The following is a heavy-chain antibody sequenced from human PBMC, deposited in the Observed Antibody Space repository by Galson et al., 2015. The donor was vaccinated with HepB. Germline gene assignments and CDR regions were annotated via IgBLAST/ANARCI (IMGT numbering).Heavy chain of an antibody. J-gene: IGHJ4*02. CDR3: AKVDPTNVYYGSGMLLGPTDY. D-gene: IGHD3-10*01. Sequence: SLRLSCAASGFSFSSYAMSWVRQAPGKGLEWVSALSGGGDTTYSADSVQGRFTISRDNSKSTLELQMHRLSAEDSAVYNFAKVDPTNVYYGSGMLLGPTDYLGQGTVVTVSS. V-gene: IGHV3-23*01. CDR1: GFSFSSYA. CDR2: LSGGGDTT.